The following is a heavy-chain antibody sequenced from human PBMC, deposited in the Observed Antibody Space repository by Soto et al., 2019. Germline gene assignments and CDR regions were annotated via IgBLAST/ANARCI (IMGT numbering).Heavy chain of an antibody. Sequence: ASVKVSCKASGYTFTSYGISWVRQAPGQGLEWMGWISAYNGNTNYAQKLQGRVTMTTDTSTSTAYMELRCLRSDDTAVYYCARDTGIVVVPAAITGYGTDLWCQGTTVTGAS. CDR2: ISAYNGNT. CDR3: ARDTGIVVVPAAITGYGTDL. CDR1: GYTFTSYG. V-gene: IGHV1-18*01. J-gene: IGHJ6*02. D-gene: IGHD2-2*02.